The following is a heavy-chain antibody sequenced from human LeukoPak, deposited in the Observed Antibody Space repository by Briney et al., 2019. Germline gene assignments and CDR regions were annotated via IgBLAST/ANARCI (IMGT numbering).Heavy chain of an antibody. CDR2: IRYDGSNK. Sequence: HPGGSLRLSCAASGFTFSSYGMHWVRQAPGKGLEWVAFIRYDGSNKYYADSVKGRFTISRDNSKNTLYLQMNSLRAEDTAVYYCAKDRYQLLNYFDYWGQGTLVPVSS. CDR1: GFTFSSYG. J-gene: IGHJ4*02. D-gene: IGHD2-2*01. V-gene: IGHV3-30*02. CDR3: AKDRYQLLNYFDY.